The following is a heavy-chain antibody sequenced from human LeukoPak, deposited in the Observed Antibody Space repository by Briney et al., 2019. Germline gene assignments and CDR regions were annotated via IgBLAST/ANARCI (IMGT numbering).Heavy chain of an antibody. V-gene: IGHV4-31*03. CDR3: ARDGRIRGMDV. D-gene: IGHD2-15*01. Sequence: SETLSLTCTVSGGSISSGGYYWSWIRQHPGKGLEWIGYIYYSGSTYYNPSLKSRVTISVDTSKNQFSLKLSSVTAADTAVYYCARDGRIRGMDVWGQGTTVTVSS. CDR2: IYYSGST. J-gene: IGHJ6*02. CDR1: GGSISSGGYY.